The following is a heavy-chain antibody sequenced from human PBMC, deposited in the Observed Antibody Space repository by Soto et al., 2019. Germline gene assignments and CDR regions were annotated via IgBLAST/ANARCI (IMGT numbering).Heavy chain of an antibody. CDR1: GDSIGIGGYS. D-gene: IGHD5-12*01. Sequence: QLQLQESGSGLVKPSQTLSLTCDVSGDSIGIGGYSWNWLRQPPGKGLQWIGYIYHGGSTYYNPSLKRRVIISVDRSKNHFSLNLTSVTAADTAVYYCARESILGYRVFDNWGQGILVTVSS. CDR2: IYHGGST. CDR3: ARESILGYRVFDN. J-gene: IGHJ4*02. V-gene: IGHV4-30-2*01.